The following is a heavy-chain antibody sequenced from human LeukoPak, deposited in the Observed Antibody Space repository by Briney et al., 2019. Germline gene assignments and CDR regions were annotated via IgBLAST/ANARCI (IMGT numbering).Heavy chain of an antibody. V-gene: IGHV4-31*03. CDR2: IYYSGST. Sequence: SETLSLTCTVSGGSISSGGYYWSWIRQHPGKGLEWIGYIYYSGSTYYNPSLKSRVTISVDTSKNQFSLKLSSVTAADTAVYYCARSVVPAAMRGWFDPWGQGTLVTVSS. CDR1: GGSISSGGYY. D-gene: IGHD2-2*01. J-gene: IGHJ5*02. CDR3: ARSVVPAAMRGWFDP.